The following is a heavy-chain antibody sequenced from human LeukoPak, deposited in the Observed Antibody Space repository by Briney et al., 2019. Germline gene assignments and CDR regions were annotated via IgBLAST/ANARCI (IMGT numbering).Heavy chain of an antibody. J-gene: IGHJ4*02. Sequence: PSETLSLTCAVYGGSFSGYYWSWIRQPPGKGLEWIGEINHSGSTNYNPSLKSRVTISVDTSKNQFSLKLSSVTAADTAVYYGARGSISSSFFDYWGQGTLVTVSS. CDR1: GGSFSGYY. CDR3: ARGSISSSFFDY. V-gene: IGHV4-34*01. D-gene: IGHD6-6*01. CDR2: INHSGST.